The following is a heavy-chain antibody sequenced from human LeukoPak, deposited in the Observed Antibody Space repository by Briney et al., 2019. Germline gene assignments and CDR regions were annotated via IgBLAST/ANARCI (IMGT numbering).Heavy chain of an antibody. CDR2: IKQDGSER. Sequence: PGGSLRLSCAASGFTFSSFFMTWVRQAPGKGLEWVANIKQDGSERFYVDSVKGRSTISRDNAKNLLYLQMNSLRAEDTAVYHCARDNSYDVLSTFDYWGQGSLVTVSS. J-gene: IGHJ4*02. CDR1: GFTFSSFF. CDR3: ARDNSYDVLSTFDY. V-gene: IGHV3-7*01. D-gene: IGHD2/OR15-2a*01.